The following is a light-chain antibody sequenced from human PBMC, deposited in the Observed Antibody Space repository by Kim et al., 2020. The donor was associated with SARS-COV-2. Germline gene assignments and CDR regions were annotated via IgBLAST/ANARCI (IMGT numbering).Light chain of an antibody. CDR2: GKN. V-gene: IGLV3-19*01. Sequence: SSELTQDPAVSVALGQTVGITCQGDSLRSYYASWYQQKPGQAPVLVIYGKNNRPSGIPDRFSGSSSGNTASLTITGAQAEDEADYYCNSRDISGNHLVFG. CDR3: NSRDISGNHLV. J-gene: IGLJ2*01. CDR1: SLRSYY.